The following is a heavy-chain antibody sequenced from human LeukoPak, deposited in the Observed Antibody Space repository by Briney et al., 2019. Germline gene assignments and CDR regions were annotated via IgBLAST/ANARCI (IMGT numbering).Heavy chain of an antibody. D-gene: IGHD4-17*01. CDR3: ATTVTTRSIYYYYAMDV. J-gene: IGHJ6*02. Sequence: GASVKVSCKASGGTFSSYAISWVRQAPGQGLEWMGGIIPIFGTANYAQKFQGRVTITADESTSTAYMELSSLRSEDTAVYYCATTVTTRSIYYYYAMDVWGQGTTVTVSS. CDR2: IIPIFGTA. V-gene: IGHV1-69*13. CDR1: GGTFSSYA.